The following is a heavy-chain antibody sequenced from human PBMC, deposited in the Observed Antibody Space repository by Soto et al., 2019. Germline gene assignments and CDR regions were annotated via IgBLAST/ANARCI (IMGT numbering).Heavy chain of an antibody. D-gene: IGHD3-22*01. Sequence: AVKVSCKASGGTFSSYAISWVRQAPGQVLEWMGWIIPIFGTANYAQKFQGRVTITADESTSTAYMELSSLRSEDTAVYYCARSSREPYYYDSSGYYRARSYDYCGMDVWGQGTTVTDSS. J-gene: IGHJ6*02. CDR2: IIPIFGTA. CDR1: GGTFSSYA. CDR3: ARSSREPYYYDSSGYYRARSYDYCGMDV. V-gene: IGHV1-69*13.